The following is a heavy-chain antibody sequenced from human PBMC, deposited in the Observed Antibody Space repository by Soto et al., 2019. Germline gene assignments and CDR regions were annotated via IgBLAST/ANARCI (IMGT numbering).Heavy chain of an antibody. Sequence: GGSLRLSCAASGFTFDDYAMHWVRQAPGKGLEWVSGISWNSGSIGYADSVKGRFTISRDNAKNSLYLQMNSLRAEDTALYYCAKDISARRNYYYGMDVWGQGTTVTVSS. J-gene: IGHJ6*02. D-gene: IGHD6-6*01. CDR3: AKDISARRNYYYGMDV. CDR2: ISWNSGSI. V-gene: IGHV3-9*01. CDR1: GFTFDDYA.